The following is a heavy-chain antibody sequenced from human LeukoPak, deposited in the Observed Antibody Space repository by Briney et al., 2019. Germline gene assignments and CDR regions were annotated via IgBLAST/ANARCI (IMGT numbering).Heavy chain of an antibody. Sequence: PGGSLRLSCAASGFTFSSYGMHWVRQAPGKGLERVAVIWYDGSNKYYADSVKGRFTISRDNSKNTLYLQMNSLRAEDTAVYYCAKDRCSSTSCYEDAFDIWGQGTMVTVSS. J-gene: IGHJ3*02. CDR3: AKDRCSSTSCYEDAFDI. CDR2: IWYDGSNK. V-gene: IGHV3-33*06. D-gene: IGHD2-2*01. CDR1: GFTFSSYG.